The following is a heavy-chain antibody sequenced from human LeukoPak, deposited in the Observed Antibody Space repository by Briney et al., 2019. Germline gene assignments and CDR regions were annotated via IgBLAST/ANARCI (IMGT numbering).Heavy chain of an antibody. D-gene: IGHD3-10*01. V-gene: IGHV4-34*01. CDR3: ASVTMVRGGMGWFDP. CDR1: GGSFSGYY. J-gene: IGHJ5*02. Sequence: PSETLSLTCAVYGGSFSGYYWSWIRQPPGKGLEWIGEINHSGSTNYNPSLKSRVTISVDTSKNQFSLKLSSVTAADTAVYYCASVTMVRGGMGWFDPWGQGTLVTVSS. CDR2: INHSGST.